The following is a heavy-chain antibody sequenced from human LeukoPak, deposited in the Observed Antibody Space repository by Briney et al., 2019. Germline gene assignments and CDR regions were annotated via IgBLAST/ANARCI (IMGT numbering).Heavy chain of an antibody. Sequence: GGSLRLSCVASGFTFSGYWMHWVRQVPGKGLVWVSRIKNDGTITSYADSVKGRFTISRDNAKNTLYLQMNSLRVEDTAVYYCAKSDWFDPWGQGTLVTVSS. CDR1: GFTFSGYW. J-gene: IGHJ5*02. CDR2: IKNDGTIT. CDR3: AKSDWFDP. V-gene: IGHV3-74*01.